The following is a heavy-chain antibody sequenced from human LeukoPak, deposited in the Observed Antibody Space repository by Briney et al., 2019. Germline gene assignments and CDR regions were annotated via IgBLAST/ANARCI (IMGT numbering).Heavy chain of an antibody. CDR1: GFTFSSYW. Sequence: GGSLRLSCAASGFTFSSYWMHWIRQAPGKGLVWVSRINTDGSSTSYADSVKGRFTISRDNAKNTLYLQMNSLRAEDTAVYYCVRITSGSYDNWGQGTLVTVSS. CDR3: VRITSGSYDN. J-gene: IGHJ4*02. CDR2: INTDGSST. D-gene: IGHD1-26*01. V-gene: IGHV3-74*01.